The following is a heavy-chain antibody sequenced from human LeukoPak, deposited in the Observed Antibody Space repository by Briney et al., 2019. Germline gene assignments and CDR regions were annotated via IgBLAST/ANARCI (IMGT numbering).Heavy chain of an antibody. CDR3: AREERGLAIDY. CDR1: GFTFSNHA. V-gene: IGHV3-64*02. J-gene: IGHJ4*02. Sequence: PGGSLRLSCAASGFTFSNHAMHWVRQAPGMGLEYVSAINNNGDRTYYGDSVKGRFTISRDNSKNTLYLQMGSLRPEDTAVYYCAREERGLAIDYWGQGALVTVSS. CDR2: INNNGDRT. D-gene: IGHD5-12*01.